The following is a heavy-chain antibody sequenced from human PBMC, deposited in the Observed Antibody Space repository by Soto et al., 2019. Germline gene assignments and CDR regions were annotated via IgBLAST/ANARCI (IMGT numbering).Heavy chain of an antibody. Sequence: SQTLSLTCTVSGGSISNYYWSWIRQPPGKGLEWIGYIYYSGSTNYNPSLKSRVTISVDTSKNQFSLKLSSVTAADTAVYYCARLSVSGRTVTTGYYYMDVWGKGTTVTLPS. J-gene: IGHJ6*03. D-gene: IGHD4-4*01. CDR3: ARLSVSGRTVTTGYYYMDV. V-gene: IGHV4-59*08. CDR1: GGSISNYY. CDR2: IYYSGST.